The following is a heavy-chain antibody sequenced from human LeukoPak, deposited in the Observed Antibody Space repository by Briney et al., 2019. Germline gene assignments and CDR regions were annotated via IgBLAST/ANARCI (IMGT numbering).Heavy chain of an antibody. V-gene: IGHV4-34*01. Sequence: SETLSLTCAVYGGSFSGYYWSWIRQPPGKGLEWIGEINHSGSTNYNPSLKSRVTISVDTSKNQFSLKLSSVTAADTAVYYCATGSPFYSGSYYTTTIYDYWGQGTLVTVSS. CDR1: GGSFSGYY. CDR3: ATGSPFYSGSYYTTTIYDY. D-gene: IGHD1-26*01. J-gene: IGHJ4*02. CDR2: INHSGST.